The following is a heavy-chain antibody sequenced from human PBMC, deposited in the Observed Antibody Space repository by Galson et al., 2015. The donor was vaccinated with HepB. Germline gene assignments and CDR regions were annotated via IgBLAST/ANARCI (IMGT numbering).Heavy chain of an antibody. J-gene: IGHJ3*01. Sequence: SLRLSCAASGFTLTNYRMSWVRQAPGKGLEWVANIKQDESEKYYANSVKGRFTISRDNAMNSLYLLMNSLRGEDTAVYYCAGRPDQLSYLLWGQGTMVTVSS. CDR3: AGRPDQLSYLL. V-gene: IGHV3-7*01. CDR2: IKQDESEK. D-gene: IGHD2-2*02. CDR1: GFTLTNYR.